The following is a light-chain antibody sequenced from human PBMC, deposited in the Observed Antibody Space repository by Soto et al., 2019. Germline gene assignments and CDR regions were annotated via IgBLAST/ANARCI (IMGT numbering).Light chain of an antibody. CDR3: QQTFGTPWT. J-gene: IGKJ1*01. CDR1: QFINNY. V-gene: IGKV1-39*01. CDR2: GAS. Sequence: DIQMTQSPSSLSASVGDRVTITCRASQFINNYLNWYQQKSRKAPKLLIYGASTLSSGVPSRFSASGSGTDFTLTITDLQPDDFASFFCQQTFGTPWTFGRGTKVEV.